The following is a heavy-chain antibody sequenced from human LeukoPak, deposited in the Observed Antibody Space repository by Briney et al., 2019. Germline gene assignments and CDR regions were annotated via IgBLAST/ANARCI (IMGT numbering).Heavy chain of an antibody. D-gene: IGHD6-19*01. CDR2: IYHSGNT. Sequence: PSGTLSLTCAVSGGSISSSNWWSWVRQPPGKGLEWIGEIYHSGNTNYRPSLKSRLTMSVNKSRNQFSLKLASVTAADTATYFCARSPHPGVQWLQQDPALDIWGQGTLVTVSS. J-gene: IGHJ3*02. CDR3: ARSPHPGVQWLQQDPALDI. CDR1: GGSISSSNW. V-gene: IGHV4-4*02.